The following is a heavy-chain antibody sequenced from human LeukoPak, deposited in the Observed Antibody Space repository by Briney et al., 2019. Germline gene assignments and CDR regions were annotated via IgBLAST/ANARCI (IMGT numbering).Heavy chain of an antibody. CDR1: GYTFTSYG. J-gene: IGHJ4*02. V-gene: IGHV1-18*04. CDR3: ARDLGWDIVVVVAATLLDC. D-gene: IGHD2-15*01. Sequence: ASVKVSCKASGYTFTSYGISWVRQAPGQGLEWMGWISAYNGNTNYAQKLQGRVTMTTDISTSTAYMELRSLRSDDTAVYYCARDLGWDIVVVVAATLLDCWGQGTLVTVSS. CDR2: ISAYNGNT.